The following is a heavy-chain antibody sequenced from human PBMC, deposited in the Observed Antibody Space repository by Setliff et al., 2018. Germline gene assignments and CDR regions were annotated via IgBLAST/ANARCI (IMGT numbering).Heavy chain of an antibody. CDR1: GYIFTGYY. CDR3: ARGPSNYDLLTGCDY. D-gene: IGHD3-9*01. V-gene: IGHV1-2*06. Sequence: ASVKVSCKASGYIFTGYYMHWVRQAPGQGLEWMGRISPHTGGTNSAQKFQGRVTMTRDTSITAAYMELSRLRSDDSAVYYCARGPSNYDLLTGCDYWGQGTLVTVSS. J-gene: IGHJ4*02. CDR2: ISPHTGGT.